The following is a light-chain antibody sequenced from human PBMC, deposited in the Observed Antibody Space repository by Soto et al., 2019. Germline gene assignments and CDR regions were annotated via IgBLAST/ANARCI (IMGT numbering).Light chain of an antibody. CDR1: QSVSSSY. CDR2: GAS. CDR3: QQYGSSLLT. Sequence: EIVLTQSPGTQSLSPGERAPLSCRASQSVSSSYLAWYQQKPGQAPRLLIYGASSMATGIPDRFSGSGSGTDFTLTLSRLEPEDFAMYYCQQYGSSLLTFGPGTKVDIK. V-gene: IGKV3-20*01. J-gene: IGKJ3*01.